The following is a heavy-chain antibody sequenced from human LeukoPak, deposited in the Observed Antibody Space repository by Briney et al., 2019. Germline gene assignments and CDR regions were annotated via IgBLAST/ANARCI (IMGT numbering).Heavy chain of an antibody. CDR1: GFTFSDFA. J-gene: IGHJ4*02. CDR3: AKDFHGGHDY. V-gene: IGHV3-64*04. CDR2: ITSNGGIT. D-gene: IGHD3-16*01. Sequence: GGSLRLSCSASGFTFSDFALHWVRQAPGKGLEYVSSITSNGGITYYADSVKGRFTISRDNSKNTLYLQMNSLRAEDTAVYYCAKDFHGGHDYWGQGTLVTVSS.